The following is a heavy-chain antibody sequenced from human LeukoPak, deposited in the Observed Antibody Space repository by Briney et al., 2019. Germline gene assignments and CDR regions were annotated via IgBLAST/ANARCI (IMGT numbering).Heavy chain of an antibody. CDR2: VYHTGGT. V-gene: IGHV4-38-2*02. J-gene: IGHJ4*02. Sequence: SETLSLTCTVSGFSISSGYYWAWIRRPPGKGLEWIGSVYHTGGTYYNPFLKSRVTISVDTSRNQFSLRLSSVTAADTAVYYCAREEGATQDANWGQGTLVLVSS. D-gene: IGHD1-26*01. CDR3: AREEGATQDAN. CDR1: GFSISSGYY.